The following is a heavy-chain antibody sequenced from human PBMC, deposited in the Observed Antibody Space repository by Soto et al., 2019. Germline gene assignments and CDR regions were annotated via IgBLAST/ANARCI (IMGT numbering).Heavy chain of an antibody. CDR1: GGSISSGGYY. V-gene: IGHV4-31*03. CDR3: ARVGCYDGSGYNAFHI. J-gene: IGHJ3*02. CDR2: IYYSEST. D-gene: IGHD3-22*01. Sequence: QVQLQESGPGLVKPSQTLSLTCTVSGGSISSGGYYWSWIRQHPGKGLEWIGYIYYSESTYYNPSLKSRVTISVDTSKNQFSLKLSSVTAADTAVYYCARVGCYDGSGYNAFHIWGQGTMVTVSS.